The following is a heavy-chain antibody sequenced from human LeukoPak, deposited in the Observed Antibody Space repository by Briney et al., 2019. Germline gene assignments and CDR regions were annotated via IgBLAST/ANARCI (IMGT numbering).Heavy chain of an antibody. CDR3: ARDSQSDYVWGSYRYPDY. J-gene: IGHJ4*02. D-gene: IGHD3-16*02. CDR1: GFTFSSYE. CDR2: ISSSGSTI. Sequence: PGGSLRLSCAASGFTFSSYEMNWVRQAPGKGLEWVSYISSSGSTIYYADSVKGRFTISRDNAKNSLYLQMDSLRAEDTAVYYCARDSQSDYVWGSYRYPDYWGQGTLVTVCS. V-gene: IGHV3-48*03.